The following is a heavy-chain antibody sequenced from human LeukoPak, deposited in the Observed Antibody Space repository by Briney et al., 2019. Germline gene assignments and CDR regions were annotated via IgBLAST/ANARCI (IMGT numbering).Heavy chain of an antibody. D-gene: IGHD5-24*01. Sequence: SHTLSLTCAISGDSVTTNNAGWNWIRQSPSRGLEWLGRTYYSSNWYIHYAVSVKSRITINPDTSKNQFSLELNSVTPEDTAVYYCSRGWLQQGFDYWGQGTLVTVSS. CDR2: TYYSSNWYI. V-gene: IGHV6-1*01. CDR3: SRGWLQQGFDY. J-gene: IGHJ4*02. CDR1: GDSVTTNNAG.